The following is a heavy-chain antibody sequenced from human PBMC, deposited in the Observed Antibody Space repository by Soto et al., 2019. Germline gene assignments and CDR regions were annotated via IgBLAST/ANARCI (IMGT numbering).Heavy chain of an antibody. D-gene: IGHD3-16*01. Sequence: QLQLQESGPGLVQPSETLSLTCTVSGDSVISDHYYWAWIRQPPGKGLEWIGNMHYTGETYQNPSLRSRAKIFVDTSENQVSLKLTSVTAADTAMYYCARQGGNKFDYWGQGTLVTVSS. CDR2: MHYTGET. V-gene: IGHV4-39*01. J-gene: IGHJ4*02. CDR3: ARQGGNKFDY. CDR1: GDSVISDHYY.